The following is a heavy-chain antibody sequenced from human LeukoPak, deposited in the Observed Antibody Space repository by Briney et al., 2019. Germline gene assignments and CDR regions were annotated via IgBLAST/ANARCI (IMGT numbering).Heavy chain of an antibody. CDR1: GFTFCSYA. Sequence: GGSLRLSCAASGFTFCSYAMSWVRHAPGEGGECVSDISGRGGSTNYADSVKGRFTISRDNSKNTLYLQMNSLRAEDTAVYYCAKDVNYDFWRGYSGPPDYWGQGTLVTVSS. D-gene: IGHD3-3*01. CDR2: ISGRGGST. J-gene: IGHJ4*02. V-gene: IGHV3-23*01. CDR3: AKDVNYDFWRGYSGPPDY.